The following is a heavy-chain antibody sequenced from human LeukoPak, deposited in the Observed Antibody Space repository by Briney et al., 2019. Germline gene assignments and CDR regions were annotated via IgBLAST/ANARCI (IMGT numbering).Heavy chain of an antibody. CDR3: ARDAVLRNIAAAGYFDY. CDR1: GFSFDDYG. V-gene: IGHV3-20*04. Sequence: GGSLRLSCAASGFSFDDYGMSWVRQAPGKGLEWVSGINWNGGSTGYADSVKGRFTISRDNAKNSLYLQMNSLTAEDTALYYCARDAVLRNIAAAGYFDYWGQGTLVTVSS. J-gene: IGHJ4*02. CDR2: INWNGGST. D-gene: IGHD6-13*01.